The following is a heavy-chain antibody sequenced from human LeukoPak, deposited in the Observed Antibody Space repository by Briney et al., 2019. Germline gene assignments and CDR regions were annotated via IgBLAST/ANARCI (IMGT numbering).Heavy chain of an antibody. D-gene: IGHD3-10*01. V-gene: IGHV1-2*02. Sequence: ASVKVSCKASGYTFTGYYMHWVRQAPGQGLEWMGWINPNSGGTNYAQKFQGRVTMTRDTSISTAYMELSRLRSDDTAVYYCARDLAGSTMVRGVIGYWGQGTLVTVSS. CDR1: GYTFTGYY. CDR2: INPNSGGT. CDR3: ARDLAGSTMVRGVIGY. J-gene: IGHJ4*02.